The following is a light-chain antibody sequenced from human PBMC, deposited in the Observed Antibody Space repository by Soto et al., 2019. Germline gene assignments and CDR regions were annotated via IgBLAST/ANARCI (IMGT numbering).Light chain of an antibody. CDR2: DAS. J-gene: IGKJ4*01. CDR1: QSVTSY. V-gene: IGKV3-11*01. Sequence: EIVLTQSPATLSLSPGERATLSCRASQSVTSYLAWYQQKPGQPPRLLIYDASSRATGIPARFSGSGSGTDFTLTISSLEPVDFAVYYCQQRGNWPLTFGGGTKVEIK. CDR3: QQRGNWPLT.